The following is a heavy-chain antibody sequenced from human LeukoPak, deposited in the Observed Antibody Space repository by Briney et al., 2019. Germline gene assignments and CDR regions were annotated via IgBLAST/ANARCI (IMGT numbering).Heavy chain of an antibody. D-gene: IGHD3-10*01. CDR3: ARDGSGSYPPR. J-gene: IGHJ4*02. CDR1: GFTFSRYW. Sequence: GGALRLSCAASGFTFSRYWMHWVRQAPGKGLVWVSHINSDGSSTSYADSVKGRFTVSRDNAKNTLYPQMNTLRAEDTAVYYCARDGSGSYPPRWGQGTLVTVSS. V-gene: IGHV3-74*01. CDR2: INSDGSST.